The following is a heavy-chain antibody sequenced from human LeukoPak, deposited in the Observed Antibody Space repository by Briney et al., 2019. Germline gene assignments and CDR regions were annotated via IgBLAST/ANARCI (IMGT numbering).Heavy chain of an antibody. CDR1: GFTFSDHY. Sequence: GGSLRLSCAASGFTFSDHYMDWVPQAPGKGLEWVGRSRNKANRYTTTHGESVRGRFTISRDDSENSLYLQLNSLKTEDTGVYYCVRLSRGAMNYHMDVWGKGTTVTISS. CDR3: VRLSRGAMNYHMDV. D-gene: IGHD3-10*01. CDR2: SRNKANRYTT. J-gene: IGHJ6*03. V-gene: IGHV3-72*01.